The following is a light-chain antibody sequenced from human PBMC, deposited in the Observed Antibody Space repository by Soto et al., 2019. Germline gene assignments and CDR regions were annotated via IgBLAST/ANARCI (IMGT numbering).Light chain of an antibody. V-gene: IGKV1-33*01. J-gene: IGKJ2*01. CDR3: QQYDNRPCMYT. Sequence: DLPMTQSPSSLSASVGDRVTLPCQASPDIRNSFHWFQQKPGKAPTLLIYDASHLATGVPSRLSGSGSGTDFTFTISRLQSEDIAAYYCQQYDNRPCMYTLGQGTKLEIK. CDR2: DAS. CDR1: PDIRNS.